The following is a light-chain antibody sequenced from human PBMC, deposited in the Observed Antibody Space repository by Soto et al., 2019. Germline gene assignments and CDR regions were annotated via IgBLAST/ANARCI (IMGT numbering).Light chain of an antibody. Sequence: EFVLTQSPGTLSLSPGERATLSCRASRSVTANYLAWYQQRPGQAPRLLIYGASSRATGIPDRFSGSGSGTDFTLTISRLEPEDFAVYYCQQYGSSYSFGQGTKLE. J-gene: IGKJ2*03. CDR3: QQYGSSYS. CDR2: GAS. CDR1: RSVTANY. V-gene: IGKV3-20*01.